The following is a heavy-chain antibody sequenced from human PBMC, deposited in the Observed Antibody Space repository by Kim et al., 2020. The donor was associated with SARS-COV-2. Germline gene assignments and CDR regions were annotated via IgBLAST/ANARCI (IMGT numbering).Heavy chain of an antibody. CDR1: GYTFTSYY. J-gene: IGHJ6*02. V-gene: IGHV1-46*01. CDR2: INPSGGST. Sequence: ASVKVSCKASGYTFTSYYMHWVRQAPGQGLEWMGIINPSGGSTSYAQKFQGRVTMTRDTSTSTVYMELSSLRSEDTAVYYCARDTSSSWPPRRYYYYGMDVWGQGTTVTVSS. CDR3: ARDTSSSWPPRRYYYYGMDV. D-gene: IGHD6-13*01.